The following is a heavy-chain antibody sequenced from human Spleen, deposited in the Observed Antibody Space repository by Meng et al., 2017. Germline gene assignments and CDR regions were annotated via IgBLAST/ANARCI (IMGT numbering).Heavy chain of an antibody. Sequence: GESLKISCAASGFSFSSYAMSWVRRAPGKGLEWLAALSGGGFTTYYADSVKGRFTISRHNSKNTLYLQMNSLRAEDTAVYYCARDLDWVGRVSGNYYDTFDIWGQGRMVTVSS. CDR3: ARDLDWVGRVSGNYYDTFDI. D-gene: IGHD3-10*01. J-gene: IGHJ3*02. CDR1: GFSFSSYA. CDR2: LSGGGFTT. V-gene: IGHV3-23*01.